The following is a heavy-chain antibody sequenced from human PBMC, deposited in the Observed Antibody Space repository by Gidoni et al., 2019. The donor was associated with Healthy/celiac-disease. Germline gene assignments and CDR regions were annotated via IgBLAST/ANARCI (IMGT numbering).Heavy chain of an antibody. CDR2: IRSKAYGGTT. J-gene: IGHJ4*02. CDR3: TRDRGDYFGSGTYYPFH. Sequence: EVQLVESGGGLVQPGRSLRLSCTSSGFTLDDYAMSWFRQAPGQGLEWVGCIRSKAYGGTTEYAASVKGRFSISRDDSKSIAYLQMNSLTIEDTAVYYCTRDRGDYFGSGTYYPFHWGQGTLVTVYS. V-gene: IGHV3-49*03. CDR1: GFTLDDYA. D-gene: IGHD3-10*01.